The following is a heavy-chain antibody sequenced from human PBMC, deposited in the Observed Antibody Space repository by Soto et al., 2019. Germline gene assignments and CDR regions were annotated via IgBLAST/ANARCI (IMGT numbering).Heavy chain of an antibody. CDR2: ISGGGGST. CDR3: AKVPVESYYYDRWYFDY. V-gene: IGHV3-23*01. D-gene: IGHD3-22*01. CDR1: GFTFSSYA. J-gene: IGHJ4*02. Sequence: GGSLRLSCAASGFTFSSYAMNWVRQAPGKGLEWVSAISGGGGSTYYADSVKGRFTISRDNSKNTLYLQMNSLRAEDTAVYYCAKVPVESYYYDRWYFDYWGQGTLVTVSS.